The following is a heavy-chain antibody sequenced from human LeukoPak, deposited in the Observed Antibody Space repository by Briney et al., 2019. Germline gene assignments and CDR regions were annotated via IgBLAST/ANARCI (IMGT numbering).Heavy chain of an antibody. V-gene: IGHV3-23*01. CDR1: GFTFSSYG. CDR2: ISDSGGST. D-gene: IGHD3-22*01. Sequence: GGSLRLSCAASGFTFSSYGMTWVRQAPGKGLEWVSAISDSGGSTYYADSVKGRVTTSRDNPKNTLYLQMNSLRAEDTAVYYCAKGYYDSSGYGPVDYWGQGTLVTVSS. J-gene: IGHJ4*02. CDR3: AKGYYDSSGYGPVDY.